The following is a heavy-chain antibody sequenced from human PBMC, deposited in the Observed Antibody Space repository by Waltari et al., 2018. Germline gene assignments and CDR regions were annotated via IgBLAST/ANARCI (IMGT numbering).Heavy chain of an antibody. J-gene: IGHJ4*02. CDR3: AKVVGGVGSSWSFDY. CDR2: ISGRGGST. V-gene: IGHV3-23*04. CDR1: GFTFSSYA. Sequence: VQLVESGGGVVQPGRSLRLSCAASGFTFSSYAMSWVRQAPGKGLEWVSAISGRGGSTYYADAVKGRFTNSRDNSKNTLYLQINSLRAEDTAVYYCAKVVGGVGSSWSFDYWGQGTLVTVSS. D-gene: IGHD6-13*01.